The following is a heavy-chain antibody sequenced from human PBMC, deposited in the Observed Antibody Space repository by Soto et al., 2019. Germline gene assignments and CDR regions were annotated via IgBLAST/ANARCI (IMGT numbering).Heavy chain of an antibody. V-gene: IGHV4-34*01. CDR3: ARFVRRYCSSTSCRSFDY. CDR2: INHSGST. Sequence: SETLSLTCAVYGGSFSGYYWSWIRQPPGKGLEWIGEINHSGSTNYNPSLKSRVTISVDTSKNQFSLKLSSVTAADTAVYYCARFVRRYCSSTSCRSFDYWGQGTLVTVSS. D-gene: IGHD2-2*01. CDR1: GGSFSGYY. J-gene: IGHJ4*02.